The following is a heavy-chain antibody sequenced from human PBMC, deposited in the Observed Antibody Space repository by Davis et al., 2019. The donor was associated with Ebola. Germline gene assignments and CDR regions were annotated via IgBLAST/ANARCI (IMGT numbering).Heavy chain of an antibody. D-gene: IGHD1-26*01. Sequence: AASVKVSCKASEGAFSNSALSWVRQAPGQGLEWMGWISAYNGNTAYAQILQGRVTMTTDTSTGTAYMELRSLRSDDTAVYFCARTSIVGTTTTASDIWGQGTMVTVSS. J-gene: IGHJ3*02. CDR1: EGAFSNSA. V-gene: IGHV1-18*01. CDR3: ARTSIVGTTTTASDI. CDR2: ISAYNGNT.